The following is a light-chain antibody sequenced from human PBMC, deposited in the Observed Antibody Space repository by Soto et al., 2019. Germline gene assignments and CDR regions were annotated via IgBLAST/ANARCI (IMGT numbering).Light chain of an antibody. Sequence: EIVLTQSPGTLSLSPGERATLSCRASQSVGSNFLAWYQQKVGQAPRPLIYGASSRATGIPDRFSGSGSGTDFTLTISRLEPGDFAVYYCQQYGSSPALTFGGGTKVDIK. CDR2: GAS. CDR1: QSVGSNF. V-gene: IGKV3-20*01. CDR3: QQYGSSPALT. J-gene: IGKJ4*01.